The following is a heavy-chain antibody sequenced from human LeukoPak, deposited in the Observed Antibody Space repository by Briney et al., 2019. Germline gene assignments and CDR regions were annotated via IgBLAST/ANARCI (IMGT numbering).Heavy chain of an antibody. CDR2: ISYSGGT. Sequence: SETLSLTCTVSGGSVSSTTYYWSWIRQPPGKGLEWIGYISYSGGTKYNSSLESRVIMSVDTSKNQFSLKLTSVTAADTAVYYCARHRDSTTYDLWGQGILVTVSS. D-gene: IGHD4-11*01. CDR3: ARHRDSTTYDL. V-gene: IGHV4-61*01. CDR1: GGSVSSTTYY. J-gene: IGHJ5*02.